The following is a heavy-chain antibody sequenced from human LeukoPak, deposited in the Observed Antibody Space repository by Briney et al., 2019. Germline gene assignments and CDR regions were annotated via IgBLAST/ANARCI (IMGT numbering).Heavy chain of an antibody. CDR2: ISAYNGNT. J-gene: IGHJ6*02. CDR3: ARDGIAVAGTPKAYYYYYGMDV. V-gene: IGHV1-18*01. D-gene: IGHD6-19*01. Sequence: ASVKVSCKASGGTFSSYAISWVRQAPGQGLEWMGWISAYNGNTNYAQELQGRVTMTTDTSTSTAYMELRSLRSDDTAVYYCARDGIAVAGTPKAYYYYYGMDVWGQGTTATVSS. CDR1: GGTFSSYA.